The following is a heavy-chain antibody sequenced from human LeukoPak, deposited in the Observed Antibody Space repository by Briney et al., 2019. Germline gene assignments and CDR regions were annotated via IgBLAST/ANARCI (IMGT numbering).Heavy chain of an antibody. D-gene: IGHD6-13*01. Sequence: PSETLSLTCTVSGDSISTSNSYWGWIRQPPGKGLEWIGSIYYSGNTYYNASLKSRVTISVDTSKNQFSLKLSSVTAADTAVYYCASLNDIAAAGTLGGWGQGTLVTVSS. CDR2: IYYSGNT. CDR1: GDSISTSNSY. CDR3: ASLNDIAAAGTLGG. J-gene: IGHJ4*02. V-gene: IGHV4-39*07.